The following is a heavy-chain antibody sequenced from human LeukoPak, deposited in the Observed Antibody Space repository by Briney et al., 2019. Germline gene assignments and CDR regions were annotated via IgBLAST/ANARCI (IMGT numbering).Heavy chain of an antibody. V-gene: IGHV4-59*01. CDR3: ARGGSRSYTSSTLDY. CDR1: GGSISSYY. CDR2: IYYSGST. Sequence: SETLSLTCTVSGGSISSYYWSWIRQPAGKGLEWIGSIYYSGSTNYNPSLKSRVTISVDTSKNRFSLQLSSVTAADTAVYYCARGGSRSYTSSTLDYWGQGSLVTVSS. J-gene: IGHJ4*02. D-gene: IGHD6-6*01.